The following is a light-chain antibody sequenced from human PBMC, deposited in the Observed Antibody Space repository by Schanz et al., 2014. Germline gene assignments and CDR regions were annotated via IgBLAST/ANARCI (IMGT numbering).Light chain of an antibody. J-gene: IGKJ5*01. CDR2: GAS. V-gene: IGKV3-20*01. CDR3: QQYGDSAGIT. CDR1: QSVSSN. Sequence: EIVLTQSPGTLSLSPGERATLSCRASQSVSSNLAWYQQKPGQAPRLLIYGASNRATDIPDRFSGGGSRTDFTLTIDRLEPEDFALYYCQQYGDSAGITFGQGTRLEIK.